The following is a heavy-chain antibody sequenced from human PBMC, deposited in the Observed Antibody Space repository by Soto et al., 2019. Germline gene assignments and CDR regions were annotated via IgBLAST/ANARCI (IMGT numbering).Heavy chain of an antibody. D-gene: IGHD3-16*01. CDR1: GFSLNTYRVG. CDR2: IYWGDDK. V-gene: IGHV2-5*02. Sequence: SGPTLVNPTQTLTLTCSFSGFSLNTYRVGVGWIRQPPGEALEWLAIIYWGDDKRYRPALQSRLAITKDTSRNQVVLTMSNLGPEDTGTYYCAHIMITYGGVTALDAFDFWGQETMVTVSS. CDR3: AHIMITYGGVTALDAFDF. J-gene: IGHJ3*01.